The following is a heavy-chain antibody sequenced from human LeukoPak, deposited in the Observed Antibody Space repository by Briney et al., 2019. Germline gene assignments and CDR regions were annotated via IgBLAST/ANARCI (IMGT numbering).Heavy chain of an antibody. CDR3: ARHYGSGSYYNSNWFDP. Sequence: PSETLSLTCTVSGGSISSYYWSWIRQPPGKGLEWIGYIYYSGSTNYNPSLKSRVTISVDTSKNQFSLKLSSVTAADTAVYYCARHYGSGSYYNSNWFDPWGQGTLVTVSS. CDR2: IYYSGST. J-gene: IGHJ5*02. V-gene: IGHV4-59*01. CDR1: GGSISSYY. D-gene: IGHD3-10*01.